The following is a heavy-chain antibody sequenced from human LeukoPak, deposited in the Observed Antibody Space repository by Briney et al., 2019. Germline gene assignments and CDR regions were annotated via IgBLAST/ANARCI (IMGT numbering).Heavy chain of an antibody. CDR3: ARDRMVVAAQGLDY. V-gene: IGHV3-30*04. J-gene: IGHJ4*02. CDR2: ISYDGSNK. Sequence: GRSLRLSCAASGFTFSSYAMHWVRQAPGTGLEWEAVISYDGSNKYYADSVKGRFTISRDNSKNTLYLQMNSLRAEDTAVYYCARDRMVVAAQGLDYWGQGTLVTVSS. CDR1: GFTFSSYA. D-gene: IGHD2-15*01.